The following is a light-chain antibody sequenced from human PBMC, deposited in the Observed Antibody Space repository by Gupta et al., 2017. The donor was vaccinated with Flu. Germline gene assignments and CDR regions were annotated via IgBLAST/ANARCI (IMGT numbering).Light chain of an antibody. CDR2: DAS. Sequence: ATLSLSPGERATLSCRASQGVSSYLAWYQQKPGQAPRLLIYDASNRATGIPARFSGSGPGTDFTLTISSLEPEDFAVYYCQQRSNWPPLTFGGGTKVEIK. CDR3: QQRSNWPPLT. J-gene: IGKJ4*01. CDR1: QGVSSY. V-gene: IGKV3D-11*01.